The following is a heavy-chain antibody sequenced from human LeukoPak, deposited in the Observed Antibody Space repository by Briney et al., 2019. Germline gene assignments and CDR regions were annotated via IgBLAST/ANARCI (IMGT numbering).Heavy chain of an antibody. CDR2: IYYSGST. Sequence: SQTLSLTCTVSGGSISSGDYYWSWIRQPPGKGLEWIGYIYYSGSTYYNPSLKSRVTISVDTSKNQFSLKPSSVTAADTAVYYCARCYCSGGSCYSDAFDIWGQGTMVTVSS. V-gene: IGHV4-30-4*01. D-gene: IGHD2-15*01. CDR3: ARCYCSGGSCYSDAFDI. J-gene: IGHJ3*02. CDR1: GGSISSGDYY.